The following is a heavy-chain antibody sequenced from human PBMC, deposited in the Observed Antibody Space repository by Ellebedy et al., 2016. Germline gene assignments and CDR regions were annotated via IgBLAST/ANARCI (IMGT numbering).Heavy chain of an antibody. CDR3: VKMITPSGAGESAFHI. Sequence: GESLKISXVASGFSFKNTAMTWLRQAPGKGLDWVSSIGGTSNYEYYADSVKGRFTISRDNSKNTVYLQMSSLRAEDTAVYYCVKMITPSGAGESAFHIWGQGTMVTISS. CDR1: GFSFKNTA. D-gene: IGHD3-16*01. V-gene: IGHV3-23*01. CDR2: IGGTSNYE. J-gene: IGHJ3*02.